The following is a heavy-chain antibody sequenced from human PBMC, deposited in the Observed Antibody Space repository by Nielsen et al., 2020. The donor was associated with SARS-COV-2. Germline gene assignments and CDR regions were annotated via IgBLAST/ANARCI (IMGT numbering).Heavy chain of an antibody. CDR1: GGSFSGYY. V-gene: IGHV4-34*01. D-gene: IGHD6-13*01. CDR3: ARGIAIAAAVCWFDP. Sequence: SETLSLTCAVYGGSFSGYYWSWIRQPPGKGLEWIGEINHSGSTNYNPSLKSRVTISVDTSKNQFSLKLSSVTAADTAVYYCARGIAIAAAVCWFDPWGQGILVTVSS. J-gene: IGHJ5*02. CDR2: INHSGST.